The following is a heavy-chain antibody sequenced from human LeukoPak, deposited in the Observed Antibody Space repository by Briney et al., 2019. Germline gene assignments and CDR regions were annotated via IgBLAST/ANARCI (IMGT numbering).Heavy chain of an antibody. D-gene: IGHD3-22*01. CDR1: EFTVSSNY. CDR2: INHSGST. Sequence: PGGSLRLSCAASEFTVSSNYMSWIRQPPGKGLEWIGEINHSGSTNYNPSLKSRVTISVDTSKNQFSLKLSSVTAADTAVYYCARGCRDSSGYYYRYWGQGTLVTVSS. J-gene: IGHJ4*02. V-gene: IGHV4-34*01. CDR3: ARGCRDSSGYYYRY.